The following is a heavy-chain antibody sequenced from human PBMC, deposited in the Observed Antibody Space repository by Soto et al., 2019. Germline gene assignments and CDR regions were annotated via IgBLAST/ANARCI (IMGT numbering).Heavy chain of an antibody. CDR3: ATTLRPGVAVAEDYQYYYGMDV. Sequence: QVQLVQSGAEVKKPGSSVNVSCKTSGDTFSDYAISWVREAPGQGLEWMGGFLPIFRSANYAQKFQDRVTITADESTGTSYMEVSSLRPQDTAVYYCATTLRPGVAVAEDYQYYYGMDVWGQGTSVTVSS. CDR1: GDTFSDYA. J-gene: IGHJ6*02. CDR2: FLPIFRSA. D-gene: IGHD6-19*01. V-gene: IGHV1-69*01.